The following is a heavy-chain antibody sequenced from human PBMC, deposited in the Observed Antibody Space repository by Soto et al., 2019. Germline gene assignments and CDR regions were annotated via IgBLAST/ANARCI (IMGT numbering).Heavy chain of an antibody. V-gene: IGHV1-18*01. D-gene: IGHD4-17*01. Sequence: QLVQSGAEVKKLGASVKVSCKASGYTFTNYAISWVRQAPGQGLEWMGWVSAYNGNTDYAQKFQGRVTMTTDTSTRTAYMELRSLRSDDSAVYYCASGIGYGDSYFDYWGQGTLVTVSS. J-gene: IGHJ4*02. CDR1: GYTFTNYA. CDR2: VSAYNGNT. CDR3: ASGIGYGDSYFDY.